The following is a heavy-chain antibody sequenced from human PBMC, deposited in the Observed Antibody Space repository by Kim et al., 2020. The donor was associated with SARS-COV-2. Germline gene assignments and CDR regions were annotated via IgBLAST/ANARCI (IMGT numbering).Heavy chain of an antibody. Sequence: GGSLRLSCAASGFSISDYYMSWIRQAPGKGLEWLSYISNRGSFTNYADSVKGRFTISRDNAKNSLYLQMNSLRAEDTAVDYCARDTTSGSYSYYGMDVWG. V-gene: IGHV3-11*05. CDR2: ISNRGSFT. CDR1: GFSISDYY. J-gene: IGHJ6*01. D-gene: IGHD3-16*02. CDR3: ARDTTSGSYSYYGMDV.